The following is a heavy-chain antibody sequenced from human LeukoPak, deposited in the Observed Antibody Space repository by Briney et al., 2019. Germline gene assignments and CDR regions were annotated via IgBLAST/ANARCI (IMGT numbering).Heavy chain of an antibody. CDR1: GGSISSGGYY. D-gene: IGHD5-18*01. J-gene: IGHJ5*02. V-gene: IGHV4-30-2*01. CDR2: IYHSGST. CDR3: AREDVDTATPNGFDP. Sequence: SETLSLTCTVSGGSISSGGYYWSWIRQPPGKGLEWIGYIYHSGSTYYNPSLKSRVTISVDRSKNQFSLKLSSVTAADTAVYYCAREDVDTATPNGFDPWGQGTLVTVSS.